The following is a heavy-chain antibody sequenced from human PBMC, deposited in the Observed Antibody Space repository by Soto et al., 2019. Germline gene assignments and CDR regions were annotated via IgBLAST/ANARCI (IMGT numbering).Heavy chain of an antibody. D-gene: IGHD5-12*01. CDR2: MNPNTGDT. Sequence: QVQLVQSGAEVKKPGASVTVSCKASGYTFISYDINWVRQATGQGLEWMGWMNPNTGDTGYAQKFQGRVTMTRNTSINTANLELSSRRSDDTSVYFCARGDGYIFDYWGQGTLVTVSS. CDR3: ARGDGYIFDY. J-gene: IGHJ4*02. V-gene: IGHV1-8*01. CDR1: GYTFISYD.